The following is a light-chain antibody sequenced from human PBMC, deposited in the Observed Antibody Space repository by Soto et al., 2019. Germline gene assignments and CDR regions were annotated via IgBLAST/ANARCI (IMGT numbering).Light chain of an antibody. CDR1: QSISRN. CDR2: ATS. V-gene: IGKV1-39*01. Sequence: DIQMTQSPSSLSASVGGRVTITCRASQSISRNLNWYQQKPGKAPKLLIYATSNLQSGVPSRFSGSESGTDFTLTISSLQPEDFATYYCQQSYSTPQLTFGGGTKVEV. J-gene: IGKJ4*01. CDR3: QQSYSTPQLT.